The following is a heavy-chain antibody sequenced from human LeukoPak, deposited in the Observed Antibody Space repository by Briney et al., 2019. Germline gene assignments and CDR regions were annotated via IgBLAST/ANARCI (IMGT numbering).Heavy chain of an antibody. J-gene: IGHJ6*03. CDR1: GGSISSYY. CDR3: ARTTEEYYGSGKSRKYYSYYYYMNV. CDR2: IYTSGST. D-gene: IGHD3-10*01. V-gene: IGHV4-4*07. Sequence: SETLSLTCTVSGGSISSYYWSWIRQPAGKGLEWIGRIYTSGSTNYNPSLKSRVTISVDRTKNHFSLKLSSVTAADTAVYYCARTTEEYYGSGKSRKYYSYYYYMNVWGKGTTVTVSS.